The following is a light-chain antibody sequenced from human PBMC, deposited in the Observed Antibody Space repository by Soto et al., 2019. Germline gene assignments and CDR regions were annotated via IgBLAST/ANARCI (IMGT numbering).Light chain of an antibody. Sequence: EIVLTQSPGTLSLSPGERATLSCRASQSVSSSYLAWYQQKPGQAPRLLIYGAYSSATGIPDRFSGSVSGTSCPSTMNRLESEDVAVYYCQRYCSSPWTFGQGTKVEIK. CDR2: GAY. J-gene: IGKJ1*01. CDR1: QSVSSSY. V-gene: IGKV3-20*01. CDR3: QRYCSSPWT.